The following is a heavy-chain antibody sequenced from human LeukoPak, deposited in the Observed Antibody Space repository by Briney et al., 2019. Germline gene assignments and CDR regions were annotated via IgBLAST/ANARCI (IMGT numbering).Heavy chain of an antibody. V-gene: IGHV1-2*02. Sequence: GASVKVSCKASGYTFTGYYMHWVRQAPGQGLEWMGWINPNSGGTNYAQKFQGRVTMTRDTSISTAYMELSRLRSDDTAVYYCARDSCSSTSCSPIHWYYWGQGTLVTVSS. CDR2: INPNSGGT. J-gene: IGHJ4*02. CDR1: GYTFTGYY. D-gene: IGHD2-2*01. CDR3: ARDSCSSTSCSPIHWYY.